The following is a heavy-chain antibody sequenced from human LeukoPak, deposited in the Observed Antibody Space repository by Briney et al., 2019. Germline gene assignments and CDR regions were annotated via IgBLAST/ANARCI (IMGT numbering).Heavy chain of an antibody. J-gene: IGHJ3*02. D-gene: IGHD1-26*01. Sequence: SETLSLTCTVSGGSINSYYWSWIRQPAGKGLEWIGRIYTSGSTNYNPSLKSRLTMSVDTSKNQFSLKLTSVTAADTAVYYCARDSSGSYYVSGAFDIWGQGTMVTVSS. CDR3: ARDSSGSYYVSGAFDI. CDR1: GGSINSYY. CDR2: IYTSGST. V-gene: IGHV4-4*07.